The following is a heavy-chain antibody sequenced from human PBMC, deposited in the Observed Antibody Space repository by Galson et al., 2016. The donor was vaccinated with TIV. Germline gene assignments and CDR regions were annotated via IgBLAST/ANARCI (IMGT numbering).Heavy chain of an antibody. D-gene: IGHD1-14*01. CDR3: TTRPGPGKPRIDY. Sequence: SLRLSCAVSGFTFSDSAMHWVRQASGKGLEWIGRINNKANTHATEYTASLKGRFTISRDDSRSTAYLQMNNLKTEDTAVYYCTTRPGPGKPRIDYWGQGTLVTVSS. CDR2: INNKANTHAT. CDR1: GFTFSDSA. V-gene: IGHV3-73*01. J-gene: IGHJ4*02.